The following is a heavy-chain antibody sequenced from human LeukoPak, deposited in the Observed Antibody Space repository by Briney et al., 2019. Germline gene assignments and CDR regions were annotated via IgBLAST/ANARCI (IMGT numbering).Heavy chain of an antibody. Sequence: PSETLSLTCTVSGGSIRSYHWSWIRQPPGKRLEWIGYIYDSGSTNYNPSLKSRVTISIDTSKNQFSLKLSSVTAADTAVYYCAREAYCGGDCYSGSDYWGLGTLVTVSS. CDR1: GGSIRSYH. V-gene: IGHV4-59*01. J-gene: IGHJ4*02. CDR3: AREAYCGGDCYSGSDY. D-gene: IGHD2-21*02. CDR2: IYDSGST.